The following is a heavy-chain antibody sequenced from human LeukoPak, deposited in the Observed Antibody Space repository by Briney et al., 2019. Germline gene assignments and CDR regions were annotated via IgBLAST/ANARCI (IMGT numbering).Heavy chain of an antibody. D-gene: IGHD3-16*01. Sequence: GGSPRLSCAASGFTFSSYGMHWVRQAPGKGLEWVAVIWCDGSNKYYADSVKGRFTISRDNSKNTLYLQMNSLRAEDTAVYYCAREDQYDYVWGSPRYYFDYWGQGTLVTVSS. CDR1: GFTFSSYG. CDR3: AREDQYDYVWGSPRYYFDY. CDR2: IWCDGSNK. V-gene: IGHV3-33*01. J-gene: IGHJ4*02.